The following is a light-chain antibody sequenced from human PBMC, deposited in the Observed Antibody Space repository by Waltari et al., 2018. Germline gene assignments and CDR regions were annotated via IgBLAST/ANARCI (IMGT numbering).Light chain of an antibody. J-gene: IGLJ3*02. CDR3: QSYGSDWV. Sequence: QSALTDPPSVSRARGQWVTFSCTGRSPNIGCRLAVHWYQQLPGAAPKLLIYGNNNRPSGVPDRFSGSKSGTSASLAITGLQAEDEADYYCQSYGSDWVFGGGTKLTVL. V-gene: IGLV1-40*01. CDR1: SPNIGCRLA. CDR2: GNN.